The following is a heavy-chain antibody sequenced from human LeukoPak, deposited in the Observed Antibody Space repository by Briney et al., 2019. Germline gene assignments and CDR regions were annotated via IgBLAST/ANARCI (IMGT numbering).Heavy chain of an antibody. Sequence: GGSLILSCAASGFTFSSYALSWVRPAPGKGLEWVSAISGSGGSTYYADSVKGRFTISRGNSKNTLYLQMNSLRAEDTAVYYCAKGNWLYYDSSGYFDYWGQGTLVTVSS. CDR1: GFTFSSYA. CDR2: ISGSGGST. CDR3: AKGNWLYYDSSGYFDY. J-gene: IGHJ4*02. D-gene: IGHD3-22*01. V-gene: IGHV3-23*01.